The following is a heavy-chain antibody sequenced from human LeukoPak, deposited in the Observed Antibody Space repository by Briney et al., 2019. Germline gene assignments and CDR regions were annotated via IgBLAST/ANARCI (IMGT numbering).Heavy chain of an antibody. V-gene: IGHV3-30-3*01. CDR3: ASLGVYSYGYSSWFDP. D-gene: IGHD5-18*01. Sequence: GGSLRLSCAASGFTFSSYAMHWVRQAPGKGLEWVAVISYDGSNKYYADSVKGRFTISRDNSKNTLYLQMNSLRAEDTAVYDCASLGVYSYGYSSWFDPWGQGTLVTVSS. CDR1: GFTFSSYA. J-gene: IGHJ5*02. CDR2: ISYDGSNK.